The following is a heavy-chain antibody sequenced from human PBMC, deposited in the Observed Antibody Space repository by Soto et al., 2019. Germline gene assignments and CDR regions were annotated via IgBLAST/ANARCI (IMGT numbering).Heavy chain of an antibody. Sequence: SLRLSCAASGFTFSSYGMHWVRQAPGKGLEWVAVISYDGSNKYYADSVKGRFTISRDNSKNTLYLQMNSLRVEDTAVYYCAKAGSPYFDSSGYYDHWGQG. CDR1: GFTFSSYG. CDR3: AKAGSPYFDSSGYYDH. D-gene: IGHD3-22*01. J-gene: IGHJ5*02. V-gene: IGHV3-30*18. CDR2: ISYDGSNK.